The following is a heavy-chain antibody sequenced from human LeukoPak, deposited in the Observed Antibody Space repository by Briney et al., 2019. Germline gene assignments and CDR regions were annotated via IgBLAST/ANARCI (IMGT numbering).Heavy chain of an antibody. D-gene: IGHD3-10*01. V-gene: IGHV4-61*08. Sequence: PSETLSLTCTVSGGSISTDDYYWSWIRQSPGKGLEWIGHIFYTGSTNYNPSLRSRVTVSIDRSKNQFSLKLNSVTAADTAVYYCARAGAWQIDPWGQGTLVTVSS. J-gene: IGHJ5*02. CDR1: GGSISTDDYY. CDR3: ARAGAWQIDP. CDR2: IFYTGST.